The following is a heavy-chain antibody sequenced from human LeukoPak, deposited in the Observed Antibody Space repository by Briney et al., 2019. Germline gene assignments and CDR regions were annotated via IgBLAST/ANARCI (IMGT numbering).Heavy chain of an antibody. J-gene: IGHJ5*02. Sequence: ASVKVSCKASGGTFSSYAISWVRQAPGQRLEWMGWINAGNGNTKYSQKFQGRVTITRDTSASTAYMELSSLTSEDTAVYYCARDWHGDYDWFDPWGQGTLVTVSS. D-gene: IGHD4-17*01. CDR2: INAGNGNT. CDR1: GGTFSSYA. CDR3: ARDWHGDYDWFDP. V-gene: IGHV1-3*01.